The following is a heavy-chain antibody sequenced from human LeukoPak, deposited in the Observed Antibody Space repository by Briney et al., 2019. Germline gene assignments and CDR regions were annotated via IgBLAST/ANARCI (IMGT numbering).Heavy chain of an antibody. CDR3: ARGGLPARSWFDP. Sequence: SVPVSCKASGYTFTSYYMNWVRQAPGQGLEWMGIINPSSGRTTYAQKFQGRVTMTRDTSTSTVYMELTSLRSEDTAVFYCARGGLPARSWFDPWGQGTLLTAYS. CDR1: GYTFTSYY. D-gene: IGHD3/OR15-3a*01. J-gene: IGHJ5*02. CDR2: INPSSGRT. V-gene: IGHV1-46*01.